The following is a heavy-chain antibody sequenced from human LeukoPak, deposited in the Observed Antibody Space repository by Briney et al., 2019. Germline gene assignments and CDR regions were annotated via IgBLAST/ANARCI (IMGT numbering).Heavy chain of an antibody. CDR3: ARGGHSSGWFYYYYYMDV. D-gene: IGHD6-19*01. CDR1: GYSISSGYY. CDR2: IYHSGST. J-gene: IGHJ6*03. Sequence: SETLSLTCTVSGYSISSGYYWGWIRQPPGKGLEWIGSIYHSGSTYYNPSLKSRVTISVDTSKNQFSLKLSSVTAADTAVYYCARGGHSSGWFYYYYYMDVWGKGTTVTVSS. V-gene: IGHV4-38-2*02.